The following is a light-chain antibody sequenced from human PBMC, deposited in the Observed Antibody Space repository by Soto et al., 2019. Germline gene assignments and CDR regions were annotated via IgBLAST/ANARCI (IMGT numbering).Light chain of an antibody. Sequence: EIVLMQSPGTLSLSPGERATLSCRASQSVSSSYLAWYQQKPGQAPRLLIYGASSRATGIPDRFSGSGSGIDFTLTISRLEPEDFAVYYCQQFGSSPLFTFGPGTKVDVK. CDR2: GAS. CDR1: QSVSSSY. CDR3: QQFGSSPLFT. J-gene: IGKJ3*01. V-gene: IGKV3-20*01.